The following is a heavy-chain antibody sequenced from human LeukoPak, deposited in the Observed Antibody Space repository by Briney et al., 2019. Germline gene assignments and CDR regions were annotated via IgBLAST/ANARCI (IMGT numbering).Heavy chain of an antibody. V-gene: IGHV4-34*01. Sequence: TSETLSLTCAVYGGSFSGYYWSWIRQPPGKGLEWIWEINHSGSTNYNPSLKSRVTISVDTSKNQFSLKLSSVTAADTAVYYCGRDPSYGMRYYFDSWGQGTLVTVSS. J-gene: IGHJ4*02. CDR1: GGSFSGYY. CDR3: GRDPSYGMRYYFDS. D-gene: IGHD5-18*01. CDR2: INHSGST.